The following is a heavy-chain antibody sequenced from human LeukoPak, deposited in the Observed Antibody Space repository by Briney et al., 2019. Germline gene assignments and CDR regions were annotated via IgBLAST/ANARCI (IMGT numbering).Heavy chain of an antibody. CDR3: ARLSNWNYDY. V-gene: IGHV4-59*08. CDR1: GGSISSYY. Sequence: SETLSLTCTVSGGSISSYYWSWIRQPPGKGLEWIGYIYYSGSTNYNPSLKSRVTISVDTSKNQFSLKLSSVTAADTAVYYCARLSNWNYDYWGQGTLVTVSS. D-gene: IGHD1-7*01. J-gene: IGHJ4*02. CDR2: IYYSGST.